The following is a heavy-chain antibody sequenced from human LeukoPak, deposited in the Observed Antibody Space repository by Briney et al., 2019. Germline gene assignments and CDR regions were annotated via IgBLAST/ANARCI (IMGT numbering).Heavy chain of an antibody. D-gene: IGHD2-2*01. V-gene: IGHV3-7*01. CDR2: IKQDGSEK. CDR1: GFTFSSYW. CDR3: ARDGVVLSALYYYYYYMDV. Sequence: GGSLRLSCATSGFTFSSYWMNWVRQAPGKGLEWVANIKQDGSEKYYVDSVMGRFTISRDNAKNSLYLQMNSLRAEDTAVYYCARDGVVLSALYYYYYYMDVWGKGTTVTVSS. J-gene: IGHJ6*03.